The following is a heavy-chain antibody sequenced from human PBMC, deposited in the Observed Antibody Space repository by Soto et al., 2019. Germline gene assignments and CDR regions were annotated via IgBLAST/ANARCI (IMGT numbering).Heavy chain of an antibody. V-gene: IGHV6-1*01. CDR2: TYYRSKWYN. CDR1: GDIVSSNNAA. Sequence: PSQTLSLTCAISGDIVSSNNAAWNWIRQSPSRGLEWLGRTYYRSKWYNDYAVSVKSRIAINPDTSKNQFPLQLNSVTPEDTAVYYCARGSRSSVAFDIWGQGTMVTVSS. J-gene: IGHJ3*02. D-gene: IGHD2-2*01. CDR3: ARGSRSSVAFDI.